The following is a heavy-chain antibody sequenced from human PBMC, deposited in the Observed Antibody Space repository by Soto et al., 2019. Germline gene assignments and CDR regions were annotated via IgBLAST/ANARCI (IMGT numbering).Heavy chain of an antibody. CDR1: SCKA. CDR2: IIPIFGTA. Sequence: SCKARSSVHHSTKKGLEWMGGIIPIFGTANYAQKFQGRVTITADESTSTAYMELSSLRSEDTAVYFCARITVISITSYYYGMDFWGQGTTVTVFS. V-gene: IGHV1-69*01. CDR3: ARITVISITSYYYGMDF. D-gene: IGHD2-21*01. J-gene: IGHJ6*01.